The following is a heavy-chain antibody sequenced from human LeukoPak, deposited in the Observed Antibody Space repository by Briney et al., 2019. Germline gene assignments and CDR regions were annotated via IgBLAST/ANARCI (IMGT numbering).Heavy chain of an antibody. D-gene: IGHD1-26*01. J-gene: IGHJ3*02. Sequence: GASVKVSCKASGYTFICYYMHWVRQAPGQGLEWMGWINPNSGGTNYAQKFQGRVTMTRDTSISTAYMDLSRLRSDDTAVYYCARAKWELLAFDIWGQGTMVTVSS. CDR1: GYTFICYY. CDR2: INPNSGGT. V-gene: IGHV1-2*02. CDR3: ARAKWELLAFDI.